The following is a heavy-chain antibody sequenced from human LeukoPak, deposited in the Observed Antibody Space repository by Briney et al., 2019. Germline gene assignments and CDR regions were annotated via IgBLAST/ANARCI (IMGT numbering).Heavy chain of an antibody. V-gene: IGHV1-69*04. CDR1: GGTFSSYA. J-gene: IGHJ4*02. CDR3: ARAYYYDSSGYYLPYYFDY. CDR2: IIPILGIA. Sequence: SVKVSCKASGGTFSSYAISWVRQAPGQGLEWMGRIIPILGIANYAQKFQGRVTITADKSTSTAYMELSSLRSEDTAVYYCARAYYYDSSGYYLPYYFDYWGQGTLVTVSS. D-gene: IGHD3-22*01.